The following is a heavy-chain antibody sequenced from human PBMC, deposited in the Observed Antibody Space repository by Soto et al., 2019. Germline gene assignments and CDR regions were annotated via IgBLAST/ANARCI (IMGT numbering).Heavy chain of an antibody. V-gene: IGHV2-5*02. D-gene: IGHD3-9*01. CDR3: AHRFDWYYFDY. CDR2: IYWDDDK. CDR1: GFSLSTSEVG. Sequence: QITLKESGPTLVKPTQTLTLTCTFSGFSLSTSEVGVGWIRQPPGKALEWLALIYWDDDKRYSPSLKSRLTXTXXTSKNQVVLRMTNMDPVDTATYYCAHRFDWYYFDYWGQGTLVTVSS. J-gene: IGHJ4*02.